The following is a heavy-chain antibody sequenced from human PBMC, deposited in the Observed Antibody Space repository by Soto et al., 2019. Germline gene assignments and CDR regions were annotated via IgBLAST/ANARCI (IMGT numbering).Heavy chain of an antibody. Sequence: GGSLRLSCAASGFTFSSYGMHWVRQAPGKGLEWVAVIWYDGSNKYYADSVKGRFTISRDNSKNTLYLQMNSLRAEDTAVYYCARDRTPYSSSWVHWFDPWGQGTLVTVSS. V-gene: IGHV3-33*01. J-gene: IGHJ5*02. CDR1: GFTFSSYG. D-gene: IGHD6-13*01. CDR2: IWYDGSNK. CDR3: ARDRTPYSSSWVHWFDP.